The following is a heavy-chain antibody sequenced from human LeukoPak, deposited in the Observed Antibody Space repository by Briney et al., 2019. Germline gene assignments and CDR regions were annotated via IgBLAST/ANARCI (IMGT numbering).Heavy chain of an antibody. Sequence: SETLSLTCAVYGGSFSGYYRSWIRQPPGKGLEWIGEINHSGSTNYNPSLKSRVTISVDTSKNQFSPKLSSVTAADTAVYYCASSITMVRGVKENWFDPWGQGTLVTVSS. CDR3: ASSITMVRGVKENWFDP. V-gene: IGHV4-34*01. D-gene: IGHD3-10*01. J-gene: IGHJ5*02. CDR1: GGSFSGYY. CDR2: INHSGST.